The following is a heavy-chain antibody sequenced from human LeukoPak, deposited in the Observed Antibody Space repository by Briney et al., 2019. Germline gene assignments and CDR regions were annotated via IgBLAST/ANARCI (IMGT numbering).Heavy chain of an antibody. CDR3: ARDYYGSGSHHNGGDY. D-gene: IGHD3-10*01. CDR2: ISYDGSNK. CDR1: GFTFSSYA. Sequence: GGSLRLSCAASGFTFSSYAMHWVRQAPGKGLEWVAVISYDGSNKYYADSVKGRFTISRDNSKNTLYLQMNSLRAEDTAVYYCARDYYGSGSHHNGGDYWGQGTLVTVSS. V-gene: IGHV3-30-3*01. J-gene: IGHJ4*02.